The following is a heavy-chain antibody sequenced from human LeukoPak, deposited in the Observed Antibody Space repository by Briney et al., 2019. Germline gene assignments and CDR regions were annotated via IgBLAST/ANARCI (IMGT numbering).Heavy chain of an antibody. CDR1: GYTLTELS. J-gene: IGHJ4*02. CDR2: FDPEDVET. Sequence: ASVKVSCKVSGYTLTELSMHWVRQAPGKGLEWMGGFDPEDVETIYAQKFQGRVTMTEDTSTDTAYMELSSLRSEDTAVYYCATSPIAPFDYGSGIDWGQGTLVTVSS. CDR3: ATSPIAPFDYGSGID. V-gene: IGHV1-24*01. D-gene: IGHD3-10*01.